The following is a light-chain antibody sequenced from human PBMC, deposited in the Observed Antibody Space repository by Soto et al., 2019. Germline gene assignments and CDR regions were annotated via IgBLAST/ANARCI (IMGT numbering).Light chain of an antibody. CDR1: QGVSRL. CDR2: LAS. CDR3: QQTISFPLT. J-gene: IGKJ3*01. V-gene: IGKV1-12*01. Sequence: DIQMTQSPSSVSASVGDRVTMTCRASQGVSRLLAWYQQKPGQVPKLLIYLASNLADRVPSSVSGSASGTNFTLTITRLQPEDFATYYCQQTISFPLTFGPGTKVD.